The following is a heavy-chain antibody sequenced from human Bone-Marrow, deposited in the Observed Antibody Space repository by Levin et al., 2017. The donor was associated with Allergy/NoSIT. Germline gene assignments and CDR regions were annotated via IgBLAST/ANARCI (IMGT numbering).Heavy chain of an antibody. V-gene: IGHV3-23*01. J-gene: IGHJ4*02. D-gene: IGHD3-22*01. CDR1: GFTFSSYA. Sequence: PGGSLRLSCAASGFTFSSYAMSWVRQAPGKGLEWVSAISGSGGSTYYADSVKGRFTISRDNSKNTLYLQMNSLRAEDTAVYYCAKDSSGYSMVRPADYWGQGTLVTVSS. CDR3: AKDSSGYSMVRPADY. CDR2: ISGSGGST.